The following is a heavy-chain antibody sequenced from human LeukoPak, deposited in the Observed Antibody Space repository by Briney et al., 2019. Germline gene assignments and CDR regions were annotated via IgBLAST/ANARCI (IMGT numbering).Heavy chain of an antibody. CDR3: ARRQATVPGDY. CDR1: GFTFSDYY. Sequence: PGGSLRLSCAASGFTFSDYYMSWIRQAPGKGLEWVSYISNDGTTKYYADSVKGRVTISRDNAKNSLYLQMNSLRAEDTAVYYCARRQATVPGDYWGQGTLVTVSS. J-gene: IGHJ4*02. D-gene: IGHD2-21*02. V-gene: IGHV3-11*01. CDR2: ISNDGTTK.